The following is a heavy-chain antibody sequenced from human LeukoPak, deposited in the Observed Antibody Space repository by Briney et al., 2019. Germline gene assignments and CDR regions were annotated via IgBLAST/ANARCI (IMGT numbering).Heavy chain of an antibody. D-gene: IGHD6-13*01. CDR3: AKDSLPGYSSSWNYFDY. CDR2: ISGSGGST. J-gene: IGHJ4*02. V-gene: IGHV3-23*01. CDR1: GFTFSSYA. Sequence: PGGSLRLSCAAFGFTFSSYAMSWVRQAPGKGLEWVSAISGSGGSTYYADSVEGRFTISRDNSKNTLYLQMNSLRAEDTAVYYCAKDSLPGYSSSWNYFDYWGQGTLVTVSS.